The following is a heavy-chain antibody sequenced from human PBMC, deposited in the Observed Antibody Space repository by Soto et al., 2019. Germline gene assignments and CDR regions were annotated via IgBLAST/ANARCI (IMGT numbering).Heavy chain of an antibody. D-gene: IGHD3-22*01. J-gene: IGHJ3*02. CDR2: ISSSGSTI. CDR3: ASLYYYDSKLHAFDI. Sequence: ESGGGLVKPGGSLRLSCAASGFTFSDYYMSWIRQAPGKGLEWVSYISSSGSTIYYADSVKGRFTISRDNAKNSLYLQMNSLRAEDTAVYYCASLYYYDSKLHAFDIWGQGTMVTVSS. V-gene: IGHV3-11*01. CDR1: GFTFSDYY.